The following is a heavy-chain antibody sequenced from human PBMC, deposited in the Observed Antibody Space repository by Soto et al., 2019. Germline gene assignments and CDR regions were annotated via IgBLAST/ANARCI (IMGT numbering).Heavy chain of an antibody. CDR3: GRGGSDSPMAPGY. D-gene: IGHD5-18*01. V-gene: IGHV3-74*01. Sequence: GGSLRLSCAASGFTFSSYWMHWVRQAPGKGLVWVSRINPDGSATNYADSVKGRFTISRDNAKNTLYLQMNSLRAEDTAVFYCGRGGSDSPMAPGYWGQGTLVTVSS. J-gene: IGHJ4*02. CDR2: INPDGSAT. CDR1: GFTFSSYW.